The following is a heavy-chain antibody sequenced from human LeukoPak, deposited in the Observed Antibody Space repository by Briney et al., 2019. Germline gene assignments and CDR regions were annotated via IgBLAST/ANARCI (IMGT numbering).Heavy chain of an antibody. CDR1: VYTFIGYY. J-gene: IGHJ6*03. Sequence: GASVTVPCKASVYTFIGYYFHWVRQAPGQGREWMGWISPNSGGTKHAQKFQGRVTMTRDTSISTAYMELRRLTSDDTAVYYCASASSSYYMDVWDKGTTVTVSS. CDR2: ISPNSGGT. V-gene: IGHV1-2*02. D-gene: IGHD6-6*01. CDR3: ASASSSYYMDV.